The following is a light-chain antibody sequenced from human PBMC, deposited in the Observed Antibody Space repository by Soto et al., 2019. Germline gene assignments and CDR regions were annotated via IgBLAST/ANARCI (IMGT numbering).Light chain of an antibody. CDR2: EGS. V-gene: IGLV2-23*01. CDR1: RSDIGSYNL. CDR3: CSYAGDSHWM. Sequence: QSALTQPASVSGSPGQSITISCTGTRSDIGSYNLFSWYQQHPGRSPKFMIYEGSKRPSGVSNRFSGSKSGITGSLTISGLQAEDEADYYCCSYAGDSHWMFGGGTKLTVL. J-gene: IGLJ3*02.